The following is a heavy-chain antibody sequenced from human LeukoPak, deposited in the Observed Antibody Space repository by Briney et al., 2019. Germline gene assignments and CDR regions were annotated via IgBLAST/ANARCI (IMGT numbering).Heavy chain of an antibody. CDR1: GFSFSNYA. V-gene: IGHV3-23*01. CDR2: LSGGGSDT. CDR3: AKSVGYCSSTSCQMRGWFDP. J-gene: IGHJ5*02. D-gene: IGHD2-2*01. Sequence: GGSLRLSCAASGFSFSNYAMTWVRQAPGKGLEWVSALSGGGSDTYYADSVKGRFTISRDNPKNTVYLQMNSLRAEDTAVYYCAKSVGYCSSTSCQMRGWFDPWGQGTLVTVSS.